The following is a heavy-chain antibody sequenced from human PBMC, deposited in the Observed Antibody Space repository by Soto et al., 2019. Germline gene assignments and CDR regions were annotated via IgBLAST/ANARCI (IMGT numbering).Heavy chain of an antibody. CDR1: GFTFNYFA. Sequence: GGSLRLSCVASGFTFNYFAMHWVRQAPGKGLEWVSGIPWNSGTLDYADSVRGRFSISRDNAKNSLYLQMNSLRVEDTALYYSARHRGYHYYGMDVWGQGTTVTVPS. CDR2: IPWNSGTL. J-gene: IGHJ6*02. CDR3: ARHRGYHYYGMDV. V-gene: IGHV3-9*01.